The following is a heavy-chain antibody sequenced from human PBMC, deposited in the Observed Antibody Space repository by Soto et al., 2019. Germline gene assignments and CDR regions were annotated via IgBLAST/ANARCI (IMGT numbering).Heavy chain of an antibody. V-gene: IGHV3-15*07. CDR3: TTDQWILYYRTNYYGMDV. D-gene: IGHD2-8*01. CDR2: IKSKTDGGTT. Sequence: AGGSLRLSCAASGFTFSNALMNWVRQAPGKGLEWVGRIKSKTDGGTTDYAAPVKGRFTISRDDSKNTLYLQMNSLKTEDTAVYYCTTDQWILYYRTNYYGMDVWGQGTTVTVSS. CDR1: GFTFSNAL. J-gene: IGHJ6*02.